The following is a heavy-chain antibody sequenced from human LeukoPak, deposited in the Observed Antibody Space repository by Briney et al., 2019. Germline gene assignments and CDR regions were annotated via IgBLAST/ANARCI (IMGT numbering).Heavy chain of an antibody. Sequence: SETLSLTCTVSGDSISSYYWSWIRQPPGKGLEWIGSIYYTGSTYQNPSHESRVTISVDTSKNQFSLMLSSVTAADTAVYYCARAVPSNSGPHFDYWGQGTLVTVSS. CDR1: GDSISSYY. CDR3: ARAVPSNSGPHFDY. J-gene: IGHJ4*02. V-gene: IGHV4-59*12. CDR2: IYYTGST. D-gene: IGHD4-23*01.